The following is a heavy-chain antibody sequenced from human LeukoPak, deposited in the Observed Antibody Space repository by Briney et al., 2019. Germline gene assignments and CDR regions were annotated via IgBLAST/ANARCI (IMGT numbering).Heavy chain of an antibody. V-gene: IGHV4-59*01. D-gene: IGHD4/OR15-4a*01. CDR1: GGSMSSYY. CDR2: IYYSGTT. Sequence: PSETLSLTCTVSGGSMSSYYWSWIRQPPGKGLEWVGYIYYSGTTSYNPSLKSRVTISVDTSKNQFSLKLSSVTAADTAVYYCARGHLRANWFDPWGQGTLVTVSS. CDR3: ARGHLRANWFDP. J-gene: IGHJ5*02.